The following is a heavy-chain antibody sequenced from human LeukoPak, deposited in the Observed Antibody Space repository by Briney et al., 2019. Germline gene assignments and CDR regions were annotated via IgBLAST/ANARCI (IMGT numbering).Heavy chain of an antibody. CDR2: IYYSGST. J-gene: IGHJ5*02. CDR3: ARVLGIVVVPAATGWFDP. Sequence: SETLSLTCTVSGGSISSGGYYWSWIRQHPGKGLEWIGYIYYSGSTYYNPSLRSRVTISVDTSKNQFSLKLSSVTAADTAVYYCARVLGIVVVPAATGWFDPWGQGTLVTVSS. V-gene: IGHV4-31*03. CDR1: GGSISSGGYY. D-gene: IGHD2-2*01.